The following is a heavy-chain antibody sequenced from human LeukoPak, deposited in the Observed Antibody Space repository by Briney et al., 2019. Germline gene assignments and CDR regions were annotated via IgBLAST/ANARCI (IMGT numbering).Heavy chain of an antibody. CDR2: IYSGGST. J-gene: IGHJ4*02. CDR1: GFTVTSNY. D-gene: IGHD1-26*01. V-gene: IGHV3-53*01. Sequence: PGGSLRLSCAASGFTVTSNYMSWVRHAPGKGQEWVSVIYSGGSTYYADSVKGRFTISRDNSKNTLYLQMNSLRAEDTAVYYCARDAPPSIVGATWPRGVYWGQGTLVTVSS. CDR3: ARDAPPSIVGATWPRGVY.